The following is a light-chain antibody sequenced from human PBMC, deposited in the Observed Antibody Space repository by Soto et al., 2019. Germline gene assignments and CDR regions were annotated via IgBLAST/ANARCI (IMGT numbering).Light chain of an antibody. V-gene: IGLV2-14*01. Sequence: QSALTQPASVSGSPGQSITISCTGTSSDVGAYNYVSWYQQHPGKAPKLIIYGVTNRPSGVSNRFSGSKSGNTASLTISGLQAEDEADYYCSSYTTRSTYVVLGGGTKVTVL. CDR1: SSDVGAYNY. J-gene: IGLJ2*01. CDR2: GVT. CDR3: SSYTTRSTYVV.